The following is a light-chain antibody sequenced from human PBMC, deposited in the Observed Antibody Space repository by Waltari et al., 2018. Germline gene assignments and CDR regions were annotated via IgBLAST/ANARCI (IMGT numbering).Light chain of an antibody. Sequence: QSALTQPPSVSGSPGQSVLISCTGTSSDVGSYNRFSWYQQPPGTAPQLLIYEVNNRPSGVPDRFAGSKSGNTASLTISGLQAEDEADYYCRSYTSSSTWVFGGGTKLTVL. CDR1: SSDVGSYNR. V-gene: IGLV2-18*02. CDR2: EVN. J-gene: IGLJ3*02. CDR3: RSYTSSSTWV.